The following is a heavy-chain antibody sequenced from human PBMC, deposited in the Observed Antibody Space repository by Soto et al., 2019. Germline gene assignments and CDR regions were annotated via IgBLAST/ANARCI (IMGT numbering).Heavy chain of an antibody. Sequence: EVQVLESGGGLVQPGGSLRLSCEASGITFSNYVMTWIRQAPGKGLEWVSTITAGGDGTYYADSVKGRFTMSRETSKNPLYLQMTRLRAEDTAVYYWAPQVYCSAGSCQYDAFAIPGQGTMFTVSS. J-gene: IGHJ3*02. CDR2: ITAGGDGT. CDR1: GITFSNYV. D-gene: IGHD2-15*01. V-gene: IGHV3-23*01. CDR3: APQVYCSAGSCQYDAFAI.